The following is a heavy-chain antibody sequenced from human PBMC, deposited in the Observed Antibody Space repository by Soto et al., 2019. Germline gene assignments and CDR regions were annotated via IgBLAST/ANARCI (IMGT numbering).Heavy chain of an antibody. CDR1: GFTFSSYS. Sequence: ESGGGLVKPGGSLRLSCAASGFTFSSYSMNWVRQAPGKGLEWVSSISSSSSYIYYADSVKGRFTISRDNAKNSLYLQMNSLRAEDTAVYYCARDSLDDFWSGYSPPTIGYWGQGTLVTVSS. CDR2: ISSSSSYI. V-gene: IGHV3-21*01. J-gene: IGHJ4*02. CDR3: ARDSLDDFWSGYSPPTIGY. D-gene: IGHD3-3*01.